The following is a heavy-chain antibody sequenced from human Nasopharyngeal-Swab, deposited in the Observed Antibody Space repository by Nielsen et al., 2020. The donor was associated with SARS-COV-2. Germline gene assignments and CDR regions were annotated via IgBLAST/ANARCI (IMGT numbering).Heavy chain of an antibody. J-gene: IGHJ3*02. CDR3: AKDTALYLAFDI. CDR1: GFTFSSYA. D-gene: IGHD3-9*01. Sequence: GGSLRLSCAASGFTFSSYAMSWVRQAPGKGLEWVSAISGCGGSTYYADSVKGRFTISRDNSKNTLYLQMNSLRAEDTAVYYCAKDTALYLAFDIWGQGTMVTVSS. V-gene: IGHV3-23*01. CDR2: ISGCGGST.